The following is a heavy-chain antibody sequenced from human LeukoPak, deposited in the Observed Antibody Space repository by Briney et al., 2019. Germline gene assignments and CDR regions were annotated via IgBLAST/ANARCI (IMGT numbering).Heavy chain of an antibody. CDR2: INPSGGST. CDR3: ARDNRTTGTTDYYYYGMDV. Sequence: ASVKVSCKASGYTFTSYYMHWVRQAPGHGLEWMGIINPSGGSTSYAQKFQGRVTMTRDTSTSTVYMELSSLRSEDTAVYYCARDNRTTGTTDYYYYGMDVWGQGTTVTVSS. D-gene: IGHD1-1*01. CDR1: GYTFTSYY. V-gene: IGHV1-46*01. J-gene: IGHJ6*02.